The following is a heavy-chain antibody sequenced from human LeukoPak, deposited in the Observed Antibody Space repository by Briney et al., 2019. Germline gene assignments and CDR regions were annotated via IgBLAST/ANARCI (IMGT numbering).Heavy chain of an antibody. CDR1: GGTFSSYA. CDR2: INTNTGNP. CDR3: ARAFGGSSEGSWFDP. J-gene: IGHJ5*02. V-gene: IGHV7-4-1*02. D-gene: IGHD3-10*01. Sequence: ASVKVSCKASGGTFSSYAISWVRQAPGQGLEWMGWINTNTGNPTYAQGFTGRFVFSLDTSVSTAYLQISSLKAEDTAVYYCARAFGGSSEGSWFDPWGQGTLVTVSS.